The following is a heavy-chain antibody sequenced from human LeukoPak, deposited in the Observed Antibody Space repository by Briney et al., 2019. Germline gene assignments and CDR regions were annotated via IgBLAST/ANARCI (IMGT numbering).Heavy chain of an antibody. CDR3: GRGVREREYSYGRYYFAY. V-gene: IGHV1-69*06. CDR2: IIPIFGTA. D-gene: IGHD5-18*01. CDR1: GGTFSSYA. Sequence: SVKVSCKASGGTFSSYAISWVRQAPGQGLEWMGGIIPIFGTANYAQKFQGRVTITADKSTTTAYMELSSLRSEDTAVYFCGRGVREREYSYGRYYFAYGAQEPLVTVSS. J-gene: IGHJ4*02.